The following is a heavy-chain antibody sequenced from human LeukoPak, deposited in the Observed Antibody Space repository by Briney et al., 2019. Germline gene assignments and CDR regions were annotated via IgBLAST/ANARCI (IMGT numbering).Heavy chain of an antibody. CDR2: ISGSGGII. Sequence: GGSLRLSCAASGLTFSTFAMTWVRQPPGKGLEWVSLISGSGGIIYYADSVNGRFTISRDNSKNTLYLQMHSLRAEDTAVYYCAARSGEVAVPFDYWGQGTLVTVSS. J-gene: IGHJ4*02. CDR1: GLTFSTFA. CDR3: AARSGEVAVPFDY. D-gene: IGHD2-15*01. V-gene: IGHV3-23*01.